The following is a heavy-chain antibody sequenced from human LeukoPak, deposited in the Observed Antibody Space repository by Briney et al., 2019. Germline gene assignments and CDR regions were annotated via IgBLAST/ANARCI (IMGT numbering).Heavy chain of an antibody. V-gene: IGHV1-69*05. D-gene: IGHD2-21*02. CDR1: GGTFSSYA. Sequence: SVKVSCKASGGTFSSYAISWVRQAPGQGLEWMGRIIPIFGTANYAQKFQGRVTITTDESTSTAYMELSSLRSEDTAVYYCARGVCGGDCSPGRGYYYYYYMDVWGKGATVTVSS. CDR3: ARGVCGGDCSPGRGYYYYYYMDV. CDR2: IIPIFGTA. J-gene: IGHJ6*03.